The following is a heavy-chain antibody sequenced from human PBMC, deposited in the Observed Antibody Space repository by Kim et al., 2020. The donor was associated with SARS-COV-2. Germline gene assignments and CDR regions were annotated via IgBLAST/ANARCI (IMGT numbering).Heavy chain of an antibody. CDR2: IWYDGSNK. CDR1: GFTFSSYG. CDR3: AREAGTGGFDY. J-gene: IGHJ4*02. Sequence: GGSLRLSCAASGFTFSSYGMHWVRQAPGKGLEWVAVIWYDGSNKYYADSVKGRFTISRVNSKNTLYLQMNSLRAEDTAVYYCAREAGTGGFDYWGQGTLVTVTS. D-gene: IGHD6-19*01. V-gene: IGHV3-33*01.